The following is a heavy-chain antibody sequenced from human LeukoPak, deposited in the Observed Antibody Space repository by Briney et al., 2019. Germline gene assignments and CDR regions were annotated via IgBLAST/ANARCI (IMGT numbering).Heavy chain of an antibody. CDR3: ARLYSGFANYYYYYMDV. J-gene: IGHJ6*03. D-gene: IGHD5-12*01. Sequence: GGSLRLSCAASGFTFSSYEMNWVRQAPGKGLEWVSYISSSGSTTYYADSVKGRFTISRDNSKNTLYLQMNSLRAEDTAVYYCARLYSGFANYYYYYMDVWGKGTTVTISS. CDR1: GFTFSSYE. CDR2: ISSSGSTT. V-gene: IGHV3-48*03.